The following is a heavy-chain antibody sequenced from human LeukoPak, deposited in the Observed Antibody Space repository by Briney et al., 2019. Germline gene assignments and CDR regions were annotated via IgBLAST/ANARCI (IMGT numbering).Heavy chain of an antibody. Sequence: GGSLRLSCAASGFTFSSYSMNWVRQAPGKGLEWVSSISSSSSCIYYADSVKGRFTISRDNAKNSLYLQMNSLGAEDMALYYCAKDIGELGAFDIWGQGTMVTVSS. D-gene: IGHD1-26*01. V-gene: IGHV3-21*04. CDR2: ISSSSSCI. J-gene: IGHJ3*02. CDR1: GFTFSSYS. CDR3: AKDIGELGAFDI.